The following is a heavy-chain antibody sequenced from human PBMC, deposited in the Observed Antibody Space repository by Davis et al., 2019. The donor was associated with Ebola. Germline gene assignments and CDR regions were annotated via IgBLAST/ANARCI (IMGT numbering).Heavy chain of an antibody. CDR2: IYPADSDT. CDR3: ARFVDVVAPPRGYFDY. J-gene: IGHJ4*02. CDR1: GYRFTSYW. D-gene: IGHD5-12*01. V-gene: IGHV5-51*01. Sequence: PGGSLRLSCKGPGYRFTSYWIGWVRQMPGKGLEWMGIIYPADSDTRYSPSFQGQVTISADKSISTAYLQWSSLRASDTAIYYCARFVDVVAPPRGYFDYWGQGTLVTVSS.